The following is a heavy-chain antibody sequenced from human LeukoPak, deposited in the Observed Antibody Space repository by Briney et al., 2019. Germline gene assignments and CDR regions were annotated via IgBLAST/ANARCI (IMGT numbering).Heavy chain of an antibody. CDR1: EFTFSNYG. V-gene: IGHV3-23*01. D-gene: IGHD5/OR15-5a*01. Sequence: GGSLRLACAASEFTFSNYGMSWVRQPPGKGLEWVSGISGGGGTTYYADFVKGRFTISRDNSKNTVFLQMNSLRAEDTAVYYCAKVSTRGSGTPIGKFDYWGQGALVTVSS. CDR2: ISGGGGTT. J-gene: IGHJ4*02. CDR3: AKVSTRGSGTPIGKFDY.